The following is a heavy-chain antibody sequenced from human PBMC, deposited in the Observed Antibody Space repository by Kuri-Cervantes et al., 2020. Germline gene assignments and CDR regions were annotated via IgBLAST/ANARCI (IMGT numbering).Heavy chain of an antibody. CDR1: GFTFSSYG. CDR3: AKGFDESAFYLDS. J-gene: IGHJ4*02. V-gene: IGHV3-30*02. D-gene: IGHD3-16*01. Sequence: GESLKISCAASGFTFSSYGMHWVRQAPGKGLEWVAFIRPDESRQYYADSVKGRFTISRDNSKNTVYLQMNSLRTEDTAVYYCAKGFDESAFYLDSWGQGTLVTVSS. CDR2: IRPDESRQ.